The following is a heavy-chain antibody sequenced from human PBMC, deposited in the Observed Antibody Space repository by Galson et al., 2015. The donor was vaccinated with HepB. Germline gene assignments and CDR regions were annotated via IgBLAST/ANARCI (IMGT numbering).Heavy chain of an antibody. CDR1: GFTFSHYG. J-gene: IGHJ4*02. D-gene: IGHD5-18*01. CDR2: ISYDGSNK. V-gene: IGHV3-30*03. CDR3: ARDRDTAMDRSTGYFDY. Sequence: SLRLSCAASGFTFSHYGMHWVRQAPGKGLEWVAVISYDGSNKHYADSVKGRFTIFRDKSKSTLYLQMNNLGIEDTSVYYCARDRDTAMDRSTGYFDYWGQGTLVTVSS.